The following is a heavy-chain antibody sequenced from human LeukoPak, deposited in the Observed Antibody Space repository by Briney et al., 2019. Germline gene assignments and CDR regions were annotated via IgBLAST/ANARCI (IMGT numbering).Heavy chain of an antibody. CDR2: ISAYNGNT. CDR3: ARDRASYYGPPPNWFDP. Sequence: ASVKVSCKASGYTFTSYGISWVRQAPGQGLEWMGWISAYNGNTNYAQKLQGRVTMTTDTSTSTAYMGLRSLRSDDTAVYYCARDRASYYGPPPNWFDPWGQGTLVTVSS. CDR1: GYTFTSYG. V-gene: IGHV1-18*01. D-gene: IGHD3-10*01. J-gene: IGHJ5*02.